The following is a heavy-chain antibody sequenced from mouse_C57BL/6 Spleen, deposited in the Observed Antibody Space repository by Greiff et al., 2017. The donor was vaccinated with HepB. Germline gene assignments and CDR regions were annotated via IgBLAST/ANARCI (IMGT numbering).Heavy chain of an antibody. V-gene: IGHV1-80*01. J-gene: IGHJ4*01. Sequence: VQLRQSGAELVKPGASVKISCKASGYAFSSYWMNWVKQRPGKGLEWIGQIYPGDGDTNYNGKFKGKATLTADKSSSTAYMQLSSLTSEDSAVYFCAREDPLYAMDYWGQGTSVTVSS. CDR3: AREDPLYAMDY. CDR1: GYAFSSYW. CDR2: IYPGDGDT.